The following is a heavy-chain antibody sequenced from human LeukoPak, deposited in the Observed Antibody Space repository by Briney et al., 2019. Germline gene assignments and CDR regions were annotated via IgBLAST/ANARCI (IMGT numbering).Heavy chain of an antibody. D-gene: IGHD3-10*01. Sequence: GGSLRLSCAASGFTFSTYTISWVRQAPGKGLEWVSSISGSGSGTYYADSVQGRFTISRDNSQHTVYLQMSSLRAEDTAVYFCAKVWGGFDYWGLGTLVTVSS. CDR3: AKVWGGFDY. CDR2: ISGSGSGT. J-gene: IGHJ4*02. CDR1: GFTFSTYT. V-gene: IGHV3-23*01.